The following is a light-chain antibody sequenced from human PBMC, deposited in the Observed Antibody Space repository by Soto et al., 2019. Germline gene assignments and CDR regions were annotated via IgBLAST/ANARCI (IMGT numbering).Light chain of an antibody. V-gene: IGLV2-23*03. J-gene: IGLJ2*01. CDR1: SSDVGNYNL. CDR3: CSYAGSSTFV. Sequence: QSVLTQPASVSESPGQSITISFTGTSSDVGNYNLVSWYQQHPGKAPKLMIYEGSKRPSGVSNRFSGSKSGNTASLTISGLQAEDEADYYCCSYAGSSTFVFGGGTK. CDR2: EGS.